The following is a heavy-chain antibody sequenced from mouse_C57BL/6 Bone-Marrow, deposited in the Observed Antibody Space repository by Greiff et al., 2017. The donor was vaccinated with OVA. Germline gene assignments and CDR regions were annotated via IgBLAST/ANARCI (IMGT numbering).Heavy chain of an antibody. CDR1: GYSFTDYN. V-gene: IGHV1-39*01. CDR3: ARFEDYYDYDGYYYAMDY. CDR2: INPNYGTT. D-gene: IGHD2-4*01. J-gene: IGHJ4*01. Sequence: EVKLVESGPELVKPGASVKISCKASGYSFTDYNMNWVKQSNGKSLEWIGVINPNYGTTSYNQKFKGKATLTVDQSSSTAYMQLNSLTSEDSAVYYCARFEDYYDYDGYYYAMDYWGQGTSVTVSS.